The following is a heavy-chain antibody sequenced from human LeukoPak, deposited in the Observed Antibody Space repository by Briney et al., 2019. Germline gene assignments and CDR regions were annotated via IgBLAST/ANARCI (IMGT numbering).Heavy chain of an antibody. V-gene: IGHV3-23*01. Sequence: GGSLRLSCAASGFTFSNYAMSWVRQAPGKGLEWVSSISDTGASSYYADSVKGRFTISRDNSKNTLYLQMNSLRAEDTAVYYCARVFQGSSTSPWAFDIWGQGTMVIVSS. CDR1: GFTFSNYA. J-gene: IGHJ3*02. CDR3: ARVFQGSSTSPWAFDI. CDR2: ISDTGASS. D-gene: IGHD2-2*01.